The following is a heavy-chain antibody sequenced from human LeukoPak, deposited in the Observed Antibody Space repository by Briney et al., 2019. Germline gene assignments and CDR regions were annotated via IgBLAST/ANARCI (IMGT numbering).Heavy chain of an antibody. J-gene: IGHJ4*02. CDR3: ARDSGSYYTARGDY. CDR2: ISAYNGNT. Sequence: ASVKVSCKASGYTFTSYGISWVRQAPGQGLEWTGWISAYNGNTNYAQKLQGRVTMTTDTSTSTAYMELRSLRSDDTAVYYCARDSGSYYTARGDYWGQGTLVTVSS. D-gene: IGHD1-26*01. V-gene: IGHV1-18*01. CDR1: GYTFTSYG.